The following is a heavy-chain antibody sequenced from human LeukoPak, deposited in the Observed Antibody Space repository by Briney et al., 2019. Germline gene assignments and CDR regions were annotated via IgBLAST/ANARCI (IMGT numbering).Heavy chain of an antibody. CDR1: GYTFTSYY. CDR2: INPSGGST. V-gene: IGHV1-46*01. D-gene: IGHD2-2*03. J-gene: IGHJ6*02. Sequence: ASVKVSCKASGYTFTSYYMHWVRQAPGQGLEWMGIINPSGGSTSYAQKFQGRVTMTRDTSTSTVYMELSSLRSEDTAVYYCARGGYCGSTSCYALYYYYYYGMDVWGQGTTVTVSS. CDR3: ARGGYCGSTSCYALYYYYYYGMDV.